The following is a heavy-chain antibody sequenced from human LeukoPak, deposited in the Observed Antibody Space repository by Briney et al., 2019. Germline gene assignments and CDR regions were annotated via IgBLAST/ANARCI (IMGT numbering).Heavy chain of an antibody. J-gene: IGHJ4*02. CDR1: GGSISSYY. CDR2: IYYGGST. D-gene: IGHD4-17*01. V-gene: IGHV4-59*08. Sequence: SGTLSLTCTVSGGSISSYYWSWIRQPPGKGLEWIGYIYYGGSTNYNPSLKSRVTISVDTSKNQFSLKLSSVTAADTAVYYCARSPLRVYGDYALFDYWGQGTLVTVSS. CDR3: ARSPLRVYGDYALFDY.